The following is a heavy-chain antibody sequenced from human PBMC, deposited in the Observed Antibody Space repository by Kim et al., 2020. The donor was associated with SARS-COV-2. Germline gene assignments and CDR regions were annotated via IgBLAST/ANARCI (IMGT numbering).Heavy chain of an antibody. CDR2: IYYSGST. CDR3: ARSGTMVRGENWFDP. V-gene: IGHV4-59*01. CDR1: GGSISSYY. Sequence: SETLSLTCTVSGGSISSYYWSWIRQPPGKGLEWIGYIYYSGSTNYNPSLKSRVTISVDTSKNQFSLKLSSVTAADTAVYYCARSGTMVRGENWFDPWGQGTLVTVSS. D-gene: IGHD3-10*01. J-gene: IGHJ5*02.